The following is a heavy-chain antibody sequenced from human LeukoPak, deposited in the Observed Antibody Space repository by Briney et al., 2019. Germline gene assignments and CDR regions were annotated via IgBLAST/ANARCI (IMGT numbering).Heavy chain of an antibody. V-gene: IGHV1-69*13. CDR3: ASRDIEELPYRAVDY. D-gene: IGHD2-15*01. CDR2: IIPIFGTA. Sequence: ASVKVSCKASGGTFSSYAISWVRQAPGQGLEWIGGIIPIFGTADYEQKFQGRVTITADESTSTAYMELSSLRSEDTAVYYCASRDIEELPYRAVDYWGQGTLVTVSS. J-gene: IGHJ4*02. CDR1: GGTFSSYA.